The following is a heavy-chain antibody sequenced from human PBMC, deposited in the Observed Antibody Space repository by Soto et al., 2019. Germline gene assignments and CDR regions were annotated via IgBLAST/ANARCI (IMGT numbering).Heavy chain of an antibody. CDR1: GFTFSSYA. CDR2: ISYDGSNK. V-gene: IGHV3-30-3*01. J-gene: IGHJ6*02. CDR3: EREPNYYGMDV. Sequence: PGGSLRLSCAASGFTFSSYAMHWVRQAPGKGLEWVAVISYDGSNKYYADSVKGRFTISRDNSKNTLYLQMNSLRAEDTAVYYCEREPNYYGMDVWGQGTTVTVSS.